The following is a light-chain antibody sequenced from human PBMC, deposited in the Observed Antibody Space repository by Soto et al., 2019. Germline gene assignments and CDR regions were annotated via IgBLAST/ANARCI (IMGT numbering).Light chain of an antibody. CDR3: QQADSFPLS. J-gene: IGKJ4*01. CDR1: QSVSSF. CDR2: DAS. V-gene: IGKV3-11*01. Sequence: ETVLTQSPATLSLSPGEGATLSCRASQSVSSFLAWYQQKPGQAPRLLIYDASNRATGIPARFSGSGSGTDFTLTISSLEPEDFATYYCQQADSFPLSFGGGTKVEI.